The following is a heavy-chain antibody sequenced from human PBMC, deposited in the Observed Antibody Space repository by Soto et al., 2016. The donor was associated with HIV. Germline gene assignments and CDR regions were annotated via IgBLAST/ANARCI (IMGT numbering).Heavy chain of an antibody. Sequence: EVQLVESGGGVVQPGGSLRLSCAASGFTFDDYAMHWVRQAPGKGLEWVSLIVGDSGTTYYADSVKGRFTISRDNSKNPLYLQMNSLRTEDTALYYCAKSVDYGDYSPLDYWGQGTLVTVSS. CDR3: AKSVDYGDYSPLDY. CDR1: GFTFDDYA. CDR2: IVGDSGTT. D-gene: IGHD4-17*01. J-gene: IGHJ4*02. V-gene: IGHV3-43*02.